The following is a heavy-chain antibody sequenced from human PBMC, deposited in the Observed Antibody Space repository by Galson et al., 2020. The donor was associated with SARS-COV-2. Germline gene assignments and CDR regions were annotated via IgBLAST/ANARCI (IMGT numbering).Heavy chain of an antibody. CDR1: GYTFTSAG. Sequence: SVKVYCKASGYTFTSAGISWVRQAPGQGIEWMGWLRPHNGNTNYSQKFQDIVTMTTDTSTSTAYMELRSLRSDEAAVYYCARGATPTYAFGSGYQQQHDWFDPWGQGTLVTVSS. D-gene: IGHD3-3*01. V-gene: IGHV1-18*01. J-gene: IGHJ5*02. CDR3: ARGATPTYAFGSGYQQQHDWFDP. CDR2: LRPHNGNT.